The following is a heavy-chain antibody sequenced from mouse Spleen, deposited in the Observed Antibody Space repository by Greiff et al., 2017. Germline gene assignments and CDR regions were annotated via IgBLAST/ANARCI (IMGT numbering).Heavy chain of an antibody. CDR3: ARDSYYSYDVWFAY. D-gene: IGHD2-12*01. V-gene: IGHV1-20*01. J-gene: IGHJ3*01. Sequence: VQLQQSGPELVKPGDSVKISCKASGYSFTGYFMNWVMQSHGKSLEWIGRINPYNGDTFYNQKFKGKATLTVDKSSSTAHMELRSLTSEDSAVYYCARDSYYSYDVWFAYWGQGTLVTVSA. CDR1: GYSFTGYF. CDR2: INPYNGDT.